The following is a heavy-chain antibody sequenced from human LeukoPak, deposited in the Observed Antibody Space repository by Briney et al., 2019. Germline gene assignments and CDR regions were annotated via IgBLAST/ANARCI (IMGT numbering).Heavy chain of an antibody. J-gene: IGHJ3*02. D-gene: IGHD2-21*02. V-gene: IGHV4-59*12. Sequence: SETLSLTCTVSGASISSYYWSWIRQAPGKGQEWIGYIYYNGSTNYNPSLKSRVTISVDTSKNQFSLKLSSVTAADTAVYYCMMTHDAFDIWGQGTMVTVSS. CDR1: GASISSYY. CDR2: IYYNGST. CDR3: MMTHDAFDI.